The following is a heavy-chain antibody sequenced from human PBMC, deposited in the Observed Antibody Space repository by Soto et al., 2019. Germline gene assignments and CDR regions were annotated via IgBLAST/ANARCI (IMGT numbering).Heavy chain of an antibody. Sequence: QVQLVQSGAEVKKPGSSVKVSCKASGGTFSSYAISWVRQAPGQGLEWMGGIIPIFGTANYAQKFQGRVTITADESTSTAYMELSSLRSEDTAVYYCARDRLAFWGVIANFDYWGQGTLVTVSS. CDR1: GGTFSSYA. CDR2: IIPIFGTA. V-gene: IGHV1-69*01. J-gene: IGHJ4*02. CDR3: ARDRLAFWGVIANFDY. D-gene: IGHD3-16*02.